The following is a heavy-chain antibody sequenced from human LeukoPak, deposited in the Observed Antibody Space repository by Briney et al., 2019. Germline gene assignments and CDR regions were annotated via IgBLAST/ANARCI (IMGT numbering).Heavy chain of an antibody. CDR1: GFTFSSYE. CDR3: ARDRRYYDFWSGLAGGSPHAFDI. V-gene: IGHV3-48*03. CDR2: ISSSGSTI. Sequence: GGSLRLSCAASGFTFSSYEMNWVRQAPGKGLEWVSYISSSGSTIYYADSVKGRFTISRDNAKNSLYLQMNSLRAEDTAVYYCARDRRYYDFWSGLAGGSPHAFDIWGQGTMVTVSS. D-gene: IGHD3-3*01. J-gene: IGHJ3*02.